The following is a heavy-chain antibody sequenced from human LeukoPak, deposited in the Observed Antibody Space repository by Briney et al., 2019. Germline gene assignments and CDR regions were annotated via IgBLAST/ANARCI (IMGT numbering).Heavy chain of an antibody. CDR3: ARDERLTGTPDAFDI. CDR2: ISSSSSYI. D-gene: IGHD1-20*01. V-gene: IGHV3-21*01. Sequence: GGSLRLSCAASGFTFSSYSMNWVRQAPGKGLEWVSSISSSSSYIYYADSVKGRFTISRDNAKNSLYLQMNSLRAEDTAVYYCARDERLTGTPDAFDIRGQGTMVTVSS. J-gene: IGHJ3*02. CDR1: GFTFSSYS.